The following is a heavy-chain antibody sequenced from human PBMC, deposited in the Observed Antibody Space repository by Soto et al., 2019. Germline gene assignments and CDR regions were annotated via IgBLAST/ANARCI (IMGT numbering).Heavy chain of an antibody. J-gene: IGHJ4*02. V-gene: IGHV3-23*01. CDR1: GFTFSSYA. Sequence: GGSLRLSCAASGFTFSSYAMSWVRQAPGKGLEWVSGISGSGLSTNYADSVKGRFTISRDNSKNTLYLQMNGLRAEDTAVYYCAKMTTRRFDYWGQGTLVTVSS. D-gene: IGHD4-17*01. CDR3: AKMTTRRFDY. CDR2: ISGSGLST.